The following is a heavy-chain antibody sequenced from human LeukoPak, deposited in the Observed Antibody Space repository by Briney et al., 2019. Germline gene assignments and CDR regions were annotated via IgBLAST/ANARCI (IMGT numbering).Heavy chain of an antibody. CDR2: IYYSGST. CDR1: SGSISSYY. V-gene: IGHV4-59*12. Sequence: SETLSLTCTVSSGSISSYYWSWIRQPPGKGLEWIGYIYYSGSTNYNPSLKSRVTISVDTSKNQFSLKLSSVTAADTAVYYCARPRGYSSSWYGTSGYFDYWGQGTLVTVSS. J-gene: IGHJ4*02. D-gene: IGHD6-13*01. CDR3: ARPRGYSSSWYGTSGYFDY.